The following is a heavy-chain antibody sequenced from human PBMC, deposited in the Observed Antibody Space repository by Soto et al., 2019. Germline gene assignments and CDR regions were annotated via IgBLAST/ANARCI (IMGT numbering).Heavy chain of an antibody. V-gene: IGHV6-1*01. CDR2: TYYRSKWYY. CDR1: GDSVSSNSAG. CDR3: AKGSVVVAAKFDS. D-gene: IGHD2-21*02. J-gene: IGHJ4*02. Sequence: PSQTLSLPCAITGDSVSSNSAGWSWVRQSPSRGLEWLGRTYYRSKWYYEYAVSVRGRITINPDTSKNQYSLQLNSVTPEDTAVYYCAKGSVVVAAKFDSWGQGTLVTVSS.